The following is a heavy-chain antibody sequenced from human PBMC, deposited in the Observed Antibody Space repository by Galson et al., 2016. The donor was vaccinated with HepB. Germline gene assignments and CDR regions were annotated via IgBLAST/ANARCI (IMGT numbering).Heavy chain of an antibody. J-gene: IGHJ5*02. CDR2: ISSSSATI. D-gene: IGHD6-19*01. V-gene: IGHV3-48*04. Sequence: PLRLSCAASGFSFSTYTMNWVRQAPGKGLEWVASISSSSATIYYVDSVKGRFAVSRDNAKNSVYLQMNSLRVEDTAVYYCTRDGALPGGWVWIDPWGQGTLVIVSS. CDR1: GFSFSTYT. CDR3: TRDGALPGGWVWIDP.